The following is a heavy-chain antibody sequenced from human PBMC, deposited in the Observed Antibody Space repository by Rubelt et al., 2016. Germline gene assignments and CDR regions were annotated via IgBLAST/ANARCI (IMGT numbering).Heavy chain of an antibody. V-gene: IGHV3-48*04. J-gene: IGHJ4*02. CDR3: SKGGISGITASFDY. CDR2: VSSSSSTI. Sequence: EVQLVESGGGLVQPGGSLRLACAASGFTFSSYRMNWVRQAPGKGLEWVSYVSSSSSTIYYADSVTGRFTISRDNAKNSLYLQMNSLRAEDTAVYYCSKGGISGITASFDYWGQGNLVTVSS. CDR1: GFTFSSYR. D-gene: IGHD1-7*01.